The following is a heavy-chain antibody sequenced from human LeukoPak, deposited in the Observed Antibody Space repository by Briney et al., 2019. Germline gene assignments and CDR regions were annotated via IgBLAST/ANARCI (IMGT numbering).Heavy chain of an antibody. CDR1: GGSFSGYY. D-gene: IGHD3-3*01. J-gene: IGHJ5*02. Sequence: SGTLSLTCAVYGGSFSGYYWNWIRQPPGKGLEWIGVINHGGSTNYNPSLKSRLITSVDMSKNQFSLKLSSVTAADTAVYYCARGDFWSGFRRGWFDPWGQGTLVTVSS. V-gene: IGHV4-34*01. CDR3: ARGDFWSGFRRGWFDP. CDR2: INHGGST.